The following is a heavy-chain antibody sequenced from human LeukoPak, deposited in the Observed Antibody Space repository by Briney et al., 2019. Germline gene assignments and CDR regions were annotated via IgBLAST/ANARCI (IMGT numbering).Heavy chain of an antibody. D-gene: IGHD5-18*01. Sequence: GGSLRLSCTASGFTVSNNYMNWVRQAPGKGLEWVSVIYSGGRTYYADSVKGRFTISRDNAKDSLYLQMNSLRVEDTAVYYCARGGSRQYNFWGQGTLVTVSS. V-gene: IGHV3-53*01. CDR3: ARGGSRQYNF. J-gene: IGHJ4*02. CDR1: GFTVSNNY. CDR2: IYSGGRT.